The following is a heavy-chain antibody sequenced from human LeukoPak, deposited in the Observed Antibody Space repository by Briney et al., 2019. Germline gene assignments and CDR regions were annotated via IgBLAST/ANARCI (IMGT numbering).Heavy chain of an antibody. Sequence: GRSLRLSCAASGFTFSSYAMHWVRQAPGKGLEWVSSISSSSSYIYYADSVKGRFTISRDNAKNSLYLQMNSLRAEDTAVYYCARDEVIAAAGIYYYYGMDVWGQGTTVTVSS. D-gene: IGHD6-13*01. CDR1: GFTFSSYA. CDR3: ARDEVIAAAGIYYYYGMDV. CDR2: ISSSSSYI. J-gene: IGHJ6*02. V-gene: IGHV3-21*01.